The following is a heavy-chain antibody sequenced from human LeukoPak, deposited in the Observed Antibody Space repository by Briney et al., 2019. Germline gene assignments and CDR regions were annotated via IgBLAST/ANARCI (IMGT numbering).Heavy chain of an antibody. Sequence: GGSLRLSCATSGFTFSDSAMHWVRQASGKGLEWVGRIRSKANSYATAYVASVKDRFTISRDDSKNTVYLQMNSLKTEDTAVYYCTRPGVFHGLDIWGQGTLVTVSS. CDR3: TRPGVFHGLDI. CDR2: IRSKANSYAT. CDR1: GFTFSDSA. D-gene: IGHD2-21*01. V-gene: IGHV3-73*01. J-gene: IGHJ3*02.